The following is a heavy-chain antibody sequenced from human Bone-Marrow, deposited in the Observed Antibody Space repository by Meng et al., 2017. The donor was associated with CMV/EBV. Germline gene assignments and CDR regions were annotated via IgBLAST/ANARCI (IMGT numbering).Heavy chain of an antibody. V-gene: IGHV3-30-3*01. CDR3: ARGKSREIQLWFPYYYYYYGMDV. CDR2: ISYDGSNK. Sequence: GESLKISCAASGFTFSSYAMHWVRQAPGKGLEWVAVISYDGSNKYYADSVKGRFTISRDNSKNTLYLQMNSLRAEDTAVYYCARGKSREIQLWFPYYYYYYGMDVWGQGNTVNVDS. D-gene: IGHD5-18*01. CDR1: GFTFSSYA. J-gene: IGHJ6*01.